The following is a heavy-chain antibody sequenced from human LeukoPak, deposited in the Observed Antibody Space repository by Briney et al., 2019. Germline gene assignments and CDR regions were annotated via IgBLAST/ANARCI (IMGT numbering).Heavy chain of an antibody. Sequence: QTGGSLRLSCAASGFTFSGYWMHWVRQAPGKGLVWVSRINSDGSSTSYADSVKGRFTISRDDAKNTRYLQMNSLRAEDTAVYYCARDVTGYCGGDCYDRFDYWGQGTLVTVSS. CDR3: ARDVTGYCGGDCYDRFDY. J-gene: IGHJ4*02. CDR1: GFTFSGYW. V-gene: IGHV3-74*01. D-gene: IGHD2-21*02. CDR2: INSDGSST.